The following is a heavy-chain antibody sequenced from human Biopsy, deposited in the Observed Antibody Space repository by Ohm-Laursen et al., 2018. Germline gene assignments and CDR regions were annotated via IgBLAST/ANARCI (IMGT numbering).Heavy chain of an antibody. D-gene: IGHD3-22*01. CDR1: GESFSGYY. J-gene: IGHJ2*01. CDR2: INHSGST. CDR3: ARDRGYYSDRTVPGYFDL. V-gene: IGHV4-34*01. Sequence: TLSLTCAVYGESFSGYYWTWIRQPPGKGLEWIGEINHSGSTDYNPSLKSRVTISVDTSKNHFSLRLRSVTPADTAIYYCARDRGYYSDRTVPGYFDLWGRGTLVTVSS.